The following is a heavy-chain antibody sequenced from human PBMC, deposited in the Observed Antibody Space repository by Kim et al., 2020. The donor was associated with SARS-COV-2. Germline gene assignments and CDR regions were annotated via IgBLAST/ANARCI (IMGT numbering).Heavy chain of an antibody. J-gene: IGHJ4*02. D-gene: IGHD6-19*01. CDR3: AKTFHPSSGWYYYGFDY. V-gene: IGHV3-23*01. CDR2: ISGSGGST. CDR1: GFTFSSYA. Sequence: GGSLRLSCAASGFTFSSYAMSWVRQAPGKGLEWVSSISGSGGSTYYADSVKGRFTISRDNSKNTLYLQMNSLRAEDTAVYYCAKTFHPSSGWYYYGFDYWGQGTLVTVSS.